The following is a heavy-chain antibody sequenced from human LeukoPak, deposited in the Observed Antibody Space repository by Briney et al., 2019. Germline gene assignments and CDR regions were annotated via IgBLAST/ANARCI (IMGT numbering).Heavy chain of an antibody. J-gene: IGHJ4*02. CDR2: ISGSGGAT. CDR3: AKDGYNYDSSGHFDY. CDR1: GFTFSTYA. Sequence: GGSLRISCAASGFTFSTYAMHWVRQPPGKGLEWVSAISGSGGATYHADADSVKGLFIISRDNSKNTLYLQINSLRVEDTAVYYCAKDGYNYDSSGHFDYWGQGTLVTVSS. V-gene: IGHV3-23*01. D-gene: IGHD3-22*01.